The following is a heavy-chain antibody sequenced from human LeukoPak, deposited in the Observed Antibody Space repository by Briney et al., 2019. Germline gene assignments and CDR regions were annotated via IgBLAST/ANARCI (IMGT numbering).Heavy chain of an antibody. CDR3: ARAKNVVVPAAIGHYYMDV. Sequence: SVKVSCKASGGTFSSYAISWVRQAPGRGLEWMGGIIPIFGTANYAQKFQGRVTITADESTSTAYMELSSLRSEDTAVYYCARAKNVVVPAAIGHYYMDVWGKGTTVTVSS. V-gene: IGHV1-69*13. CDR2: IIPIFGTA. J-gene: IGHJ6*03. CDR1: GGTFSSYA. D-gene: IGHD2-2*02.